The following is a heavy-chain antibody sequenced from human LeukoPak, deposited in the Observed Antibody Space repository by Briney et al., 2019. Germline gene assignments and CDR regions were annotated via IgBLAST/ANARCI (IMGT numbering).Heavy chain of an antibody. V-gene: IGHV1-24*01. J-gene: IGHJ4*02. D-gene: IGHD3-10*01. CDR1: GYTLTELS. CDR2: FDPEDGET. CDR3: ATDLFRIDYGSGDTSLDY. Sequence: ASVKVSCKVSGYTLTELSMHWVRQAPGKGLEWMGGFDPEDGETIYAQKFQSRVTMTEDTSTDTAYMELSSLRSEDTAVYYCATDLFRIDYGSGDTSLDYWGQGTLVTVSS.